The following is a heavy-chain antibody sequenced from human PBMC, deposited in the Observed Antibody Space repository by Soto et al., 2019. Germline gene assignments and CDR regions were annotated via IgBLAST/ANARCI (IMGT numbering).Heavy chain of an antibody. CDR1: GGTFSGSA. CDR2: ITPTFGAV. D-gene: IGHD3-10*01. J-gene: IGHJ5*02. V-gene: IGHV1-69*12. CDR3: AIVRRKSSVWFDT. Sequence: QVQLVQSGAEVKKVGSSVKVSCKASGGTFSGSAMSWVRQAPGQGLEWMGGITPTFGAVNYAQRFQGRITITADEFTDTAYMELSSLTSEDSPVYYCAIVRRKSSVWFDTWGQGTLVNVSS.